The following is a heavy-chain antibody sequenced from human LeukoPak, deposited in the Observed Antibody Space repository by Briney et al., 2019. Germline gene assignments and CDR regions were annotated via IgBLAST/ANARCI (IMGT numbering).Heavy chain of an antibody. Sequence: GGSLRLSCAASGFTFSSYTMNWVRQAPGKGLEWISSICGSSTYIYQADSLKGRFTISRDNAKNLLYLQMNSLRIDDTAVYYCVRDDCGGDCLGAQHWGQGTLVTVSS. V-gene: IGHV3-21*01. CDR2: ICGSSTYI. J-gene: IGHJ1*01. CDR3: VRDDCGGDCLGAQH. CDR1: GFTFSSYT. D-gene: IGHD2-21*02.